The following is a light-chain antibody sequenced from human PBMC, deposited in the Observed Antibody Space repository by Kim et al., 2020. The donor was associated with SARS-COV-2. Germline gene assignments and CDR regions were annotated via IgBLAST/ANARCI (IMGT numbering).Light chain of an antibody. CDR1: TIESKS. Sequence: SYELTQPPSVSVAPGKTARITCGADTIESKSVHWYQQKPGQAPLLVVYDDSDRPSGIPERFSGSNSGTTATLTIKRVEAGDEADYYCQVWDSSAASFGGGTQLTVL. CDR2: DDS. V-gene: IGLV3-21*03. CDR3: QVWDSSAAS. J-gene: IGLJ2*01.